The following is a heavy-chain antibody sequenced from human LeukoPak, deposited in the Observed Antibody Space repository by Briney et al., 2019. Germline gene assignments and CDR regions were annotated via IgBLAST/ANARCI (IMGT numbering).Heavy chain of an antibody. Sequence: TGGSLRLSCAGSGFTFSSYWMSWVRQAPGKGLEWVANIKQHGSEKYYVDSVKGRFTISRDDAKNSLYLQMNSLRAEDTAVYYCARLWPFGYWGQGALVTVSS. CDR1: GFTFSSYW. CDR3: ARLWPFGY. D-gene: IGHD2-21*01. CDR2: IKQHGSEK. J-gene: IGHJ4*02. V-gene: IGHV3-7*01.